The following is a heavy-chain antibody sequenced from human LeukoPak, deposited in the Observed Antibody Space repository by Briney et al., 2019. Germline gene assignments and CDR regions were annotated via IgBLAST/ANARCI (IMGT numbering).Heavy chain of an antibody. CDR3: TTRSGYSSGWYNE. CDR1: GFTVTSNH. Sequence: GGSLRLSCEASGFTVTSNHMSWVRQAPGKGLEWVGRIKSKTDGGTTDYAAPVKGSFTISRDDSKTTLYLQMHSLKTEDTAVYYCTTRSGYSSGWYNEWGQGTLVTVSS. J-gene: IGHJ4*02. CDR2: IKSKTDGGTT. D-gene: IGHD6-19*01. V-gene: IGHV3-15*01.